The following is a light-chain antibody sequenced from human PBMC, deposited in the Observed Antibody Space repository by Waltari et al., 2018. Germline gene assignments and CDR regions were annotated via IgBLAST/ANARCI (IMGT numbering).Light chain of an antibody. CDR3: SSYTSTSTLDV. V-gene: IGLV2-14*01. Sequence: QSALTQPASVSGSPGQSITISCTGTSSDIGGYNYVSWYQHHPGKAPQLMIYEVTKRPSGVSYPFSGSKSGNTASLTIAGLPAEDEANYFCSSYTSTSTLDVFGGGTKLTVL. CDR2: EVT. CDR1: SSDIGGYNY. J-gene: IGLJ2*01.